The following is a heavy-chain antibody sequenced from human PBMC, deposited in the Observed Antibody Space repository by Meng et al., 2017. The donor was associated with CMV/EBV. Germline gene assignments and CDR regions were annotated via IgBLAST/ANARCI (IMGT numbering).Heavy chain of an antibody. CDR2: IKSKTDGGKT. J-gene: IGHJ4*02. Sequence: GESLKISCSASGFTFCNVWISWVRQAPGKGLEWVGRIKSKTDGGKTDYAAPVKVRFNISRDDSKNTMYLQMNSLKTEDTAVYYCNTGVRVIVISKNPELTDYWGQGTLVTVSS. CDR1: GFTFCNVW. V-gene: IGHV3-15*01. D-gene: IGHD3-16*02. CDR3: NTGVRVIVISKNPELTDY.